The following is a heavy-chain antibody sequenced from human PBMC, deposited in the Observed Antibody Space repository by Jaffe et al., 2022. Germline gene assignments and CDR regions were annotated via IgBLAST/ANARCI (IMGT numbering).Heavy chain of an antibody. D-gene: IGHD2-15*01. CDR1: GGTFSSYA. Sequence: QVQLVQSGAEVKKPGSSVKVSCKASGGTFSSYAISWVRQAPGQGLEWMGGIIPIFGTANYAQKFQGRVTITADESTSTAYMELSSLRSEDTAVYYCARDHCSGGSCYSGGHNWFDPWGQGTLVTVSS. V-gene: IGHV1-69*01. CDR3: ARDHCSGGSCYSGGHNWFDP. CDR2: IIPIFGTA. J-gene: IGHJ5*02.